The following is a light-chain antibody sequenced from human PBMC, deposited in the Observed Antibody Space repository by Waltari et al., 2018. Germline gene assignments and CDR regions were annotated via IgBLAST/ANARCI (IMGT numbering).Light chain of an antibody. V-gene: IGLV4-69*01. CDR3: QTWGTGIV. Sequence: QPALTQSPSAPASLGASVKLTCTLSRDHTYYAIASPHQQPQKGPRFVMKIDRDGAHTRGDGIPARFSGSASGADRFLTISRLQLEDEGDYYCQTWGTGIVFGGGTKLTVL. CDR2: IDRDGAH. J-gene: IGLJ2*01. CDR1: RDHTYYA.